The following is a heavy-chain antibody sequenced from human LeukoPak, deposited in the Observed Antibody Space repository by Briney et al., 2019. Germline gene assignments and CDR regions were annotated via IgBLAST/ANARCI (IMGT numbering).Heavy chain of an antibody. Sequence: GGSLRLSCAASGFTFSSYAMHWVRQAPGKGLEWVAVISYDGSNKYYADSVKGRFTISRDNAKNTLYLQMNSLRAEDTAVYYCAKGEGGSGYSSSWYWGYFDYWGQGTLVTVSS. CDR3: AKGEGGSGYSSSWYWGYFDY. D-gene: IGHD6-13*01. CDR1: GFTFSSYA. V-gene: IGHV3-30-3*02. J-gene: IGHJ4*02. CDR2: ISYDGSNK.